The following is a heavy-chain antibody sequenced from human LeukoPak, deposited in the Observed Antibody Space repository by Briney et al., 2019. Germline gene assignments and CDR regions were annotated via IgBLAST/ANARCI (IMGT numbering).Heavy chain of an antibody. J-gene: IGHJ5*02. Sequence: SETLSLTCTVSGGSISSGGYYWSWIRQHPGKGLEWIGYIYYSGSTYYNPSLKSRVTISVDTSKNQFSLKLSSVTAADTAVYYCARGYCSGGSCYSGGDWLDPWGQGTLVTVSS. CDR2: IYYSGST. CDR1: GGSISSGGYY. V-gene: IGHV4-31*03. D-gene: IGHD2-15*01. CDR3: ARGYCSGGSCYSGGDWLDP.